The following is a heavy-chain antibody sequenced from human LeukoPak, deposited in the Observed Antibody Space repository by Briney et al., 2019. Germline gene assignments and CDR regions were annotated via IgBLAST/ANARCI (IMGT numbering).Heavy chain of an antibody. CDR3: AKDLGVIIVPYAIDYYGLDV. J-gene: IGHJ6*02. CDR2: VSYDESNK. Sequence: GGSLRLSCAASGFTFSSYAMSWVRQAPGKGLEWVAAVSYDESNKYYADSAKGRFTISRDNSKNTLFLQMNSLRAEDTAVYYCAKDLGVIIVPYAIDYYGLDVWGQGTKVTVSS. CDR1: GFTFSSYA. V-gene: IGHV3-30*18. D-gene: IGHD2-2*01.